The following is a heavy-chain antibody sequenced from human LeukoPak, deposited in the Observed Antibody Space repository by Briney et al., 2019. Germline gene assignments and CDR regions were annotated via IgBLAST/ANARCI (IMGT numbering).Heavy chain of an antibody. CDR2: ISAYNGNT. J-gene: IGHJ2*01. V-gene: IGHV1-18*01. CDR3: ARDLDWVFDL. D-gene: IGHD3-9*01. CDR1: GYTFTGYG. Sequence: GASVKVSCKTSGYTFTGYGISWVRQAPGQGLEWMGWISAYNGNTNYAQKFQGRVTMTTDTSTSTAYMELRSLRSDDTAVYYCARDLDWVFDLWGRGTLVTVSS.